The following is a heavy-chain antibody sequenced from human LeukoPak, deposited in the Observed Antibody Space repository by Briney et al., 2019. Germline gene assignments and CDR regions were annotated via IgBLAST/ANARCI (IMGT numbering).Heavy chain of an antibody. Sequence: PSETLSLTCTVSGGSISSHYWSWIRQPPGKGLEWIGRVSDTGRAYYNPSLESRVTISLDTSKNQFSLKVTSVTAADTAVYYCARGKEMTRTSGYYSFDFWGQGTLVSVSS. D-gene: IGHD3-9*01. CDR1: GGSISSHY. CDR3: ARGKEMTRTSGYYSFDF. V-gene: IGHV4-59*11. CDR2: VSDTGRA. J-gene: IGHJ4*02.